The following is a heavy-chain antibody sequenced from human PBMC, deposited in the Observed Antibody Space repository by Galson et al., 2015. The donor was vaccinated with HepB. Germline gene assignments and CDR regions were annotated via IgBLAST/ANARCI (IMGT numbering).Heavy chain of an antibody. Sequence: SLRLSCAASGFTVSSNYMSWVRQAPGKGLEWVSVIYSGGSTYYADSVKGRFTISRDNSKNTLYLQMNSLRAEDTAVYYCARVGTVTTTYYYYYYMDVWGKGTTVTVSS. CDR2: IYSGGST. CDR3: ARVGTVTTTYYYYYYMDV. CDR1: GFTVSSNY. J-gene: IGHJ6*03. D-gene: IGHD4-17*01. V-gene: IGHV3-53*01.